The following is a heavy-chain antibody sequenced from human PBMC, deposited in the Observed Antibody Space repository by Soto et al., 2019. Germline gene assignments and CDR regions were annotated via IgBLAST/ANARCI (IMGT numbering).Heavy chain of an antibody. V-gene: IGHV1-2*02. CDR3: ARANSGDDDEFDY. D-gene: IGHD5-12*01. CDR1: GYAFTGYY. CDR2: VSPKNGDT. Sequence: GPSVKVSCKASGYAFTGYYIHWVRQAPGQGLEWMGWVSPKNGDTDYVQRFQGGVTMTRDTSITSAYLDLTRLRYDDTATYFCARANSGDDDEFDYWGQGTPVTVSS. J-gene: IGHJ4*02.